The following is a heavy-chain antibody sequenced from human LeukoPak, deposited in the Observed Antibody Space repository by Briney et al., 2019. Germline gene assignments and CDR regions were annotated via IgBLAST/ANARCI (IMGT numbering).Heavy chain of an antibody. CDR3: AKDRWIGILEAFDI. CDR1: GFTFRNYG. Sequence: RSGGSLRLSCAASGFTFRNYGMTWVRQAQGTGLEWVSGIRGSGGSSSYYAVSVKGRFTISRENIKNALDLQMNSRRVEDTALYYCAKDRWIGILEAFDIWGQGTVVTVSS. J-gene: IGHJ3*02. CDR2: IRGSGGSSS. D-gene: IGHD1-1*01. V-gene: IGHV3-23*01.